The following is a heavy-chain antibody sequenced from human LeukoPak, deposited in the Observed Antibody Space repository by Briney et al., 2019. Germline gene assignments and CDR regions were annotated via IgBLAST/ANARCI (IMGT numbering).Heavy chain of an antibody. V-gene: IGHV3-21*01. J-gene: IGHJ4*02. Sequence: GGSLRLSCAASGFTFSSYTMNWVRQAPGKGLEWVSSITSSSSYIYYADSVKGRFTISRDNAKNSLYLQMNSLRAEDTAVYYCARHVVGAGFDYWGQGNLVIVSS. D-gene: IGHD3-22*01. CDR3: ARHVVGAGFDY. CDR1: GFTFSSYT. CDR2: ITSSSSYI.